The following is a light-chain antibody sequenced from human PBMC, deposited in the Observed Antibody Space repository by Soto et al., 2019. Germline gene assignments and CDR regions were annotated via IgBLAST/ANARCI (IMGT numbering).Light chain of an antibody. CDR2: DVT. J-gene: IGLJ3*02. Sequence: QSVLTQPASVSGSRGQSITISCTGTSSDVGGYHYVSWYQQHPGKAPKLMIYDVTNRPSGVSNRFSGSKSGNTASLTISGLQAEDEADYYCSSYTSSTLWVFGGGTKLTVL. V-gene: IGLV2-14*03. CDR3: SSYTSSTLWV. CDR1: SSDVGGYHY.